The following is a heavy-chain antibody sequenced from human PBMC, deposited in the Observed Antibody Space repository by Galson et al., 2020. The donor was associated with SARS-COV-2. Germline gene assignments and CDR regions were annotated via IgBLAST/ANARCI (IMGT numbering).Heavy chain of an antibody. CDR3: ARIDYGDYSPDGTNYYYGMDV. CDR2: IDWDDDK. J-gene: IGHJ6*02. CDR1: GFSLSTSGMC. V-gene: IGHV2-70*11. D-gene: IGHD4-17*01. Sequence: VSGPTLVKPTQTLTLTCTFSGFSLSTSGMCVSWIRQPPGKALEWLARIDWDDDKYYSTSLKTRLTISKDTSKNQVVLTMTNMDPVDTATYYCARIDYGDYSPDGTNYYYGMDVWGQGTTVTVSS.